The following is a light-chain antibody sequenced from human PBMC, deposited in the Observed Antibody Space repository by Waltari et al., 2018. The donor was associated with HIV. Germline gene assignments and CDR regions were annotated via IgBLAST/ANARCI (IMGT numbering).Light chain of an antibody. V-gene: IGKV1-39*01. Sequence: DIHITQSPCSLSASVGDRVIITCRASESIISYLNWYHQSPGKAPTLLIFGTSTLQDGVPSRFSGSGSETEFALSIAGLQREDFGTYFCQQTFSPPRTFGPGT. CDR1: ESIISY. CDR3: QQTFSPPRT. CDR2: GTS. J-gene: IGKJ2*01.